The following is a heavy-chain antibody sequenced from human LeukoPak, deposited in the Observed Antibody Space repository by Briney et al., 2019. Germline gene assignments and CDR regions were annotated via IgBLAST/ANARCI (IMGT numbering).Heavy chain of an antibody. D-gene: IGHD5-24*01. Sequence: KPGGSLRLSCEVSGFNFNDYSMHWVPQAPGKGLEWVASITSTSRTILYADSVRGRFIVSRDNAKNTVSLEMNSLRGEDAALYYCARDFPDNSLFDLWGRGTLVSVSS. CDR3: ARDFPDNSLFDL. V-gene: IGHV3-21*06. J-gene: IGHJ4*02. CDR1: GFNFNDYS. CDR2: ITSTSRTI.